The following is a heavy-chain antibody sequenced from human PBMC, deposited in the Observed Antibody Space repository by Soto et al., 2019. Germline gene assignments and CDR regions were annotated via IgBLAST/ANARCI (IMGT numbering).Heavy chain of an antibody. V-gene: IGHV3-30-3*01. J-gene: IGHJ4*02. CDR1: GFTFRNYA. CDR3: AKALSGLLSFGDFNY. Sequence: GGSLILSCAASGFTFRNYALHWVRQAPGKGLEWVAVLSYDGNIKYYADSVRGRFSISRDDSKNKLYLRMNSLRAEDTAIYYCAKALSGLLSFGDFNYWGQGALVTVSS. D-gene: IGHD2-15*01. CDR2: LSYDGNIK.